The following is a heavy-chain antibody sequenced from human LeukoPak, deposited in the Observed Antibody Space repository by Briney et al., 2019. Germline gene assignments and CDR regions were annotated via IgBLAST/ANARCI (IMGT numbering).Heavy chain of an antibody. CDR2: IKPDGTTK. D-gene: IGHD3-3*01. J-gene: IGHJ4*01. CDR3: AKDGNPGLPRFLEWLLYPFDY. CDR1: GFPFSSYS. V-gene: IGHV3-7*03. Sequence: GGSLRLSCAASGFPFSSYSMTWVRQAPGKGLEWVANIKPDGTTKFYVDSVKGRFTISRDNALNSLYLQMNSLRAEDTAVYYCAKDGNPGLPRFLEWLLYPFDYWGQEPWSPSPQ.